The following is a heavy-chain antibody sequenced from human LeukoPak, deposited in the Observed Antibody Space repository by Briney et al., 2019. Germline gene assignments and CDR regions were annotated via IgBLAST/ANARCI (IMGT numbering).Heavy chain of an antibody. CDR1: GFTFSSYE. J-gene: IGHJ6*03. CDR2: ISSSGSTI. D-gene: IGHD3-10*01. V-gene: IGHV3-48*03. Sequence: SGGSLRLSCAASGFTFSSYEMNWVRQAPGKGLEWVSYISSSGSTIYYADSVKGRFTISRDNGKNSLYLQMNSLRAEDTAVYYCARDRGEYYMDVWGKGTTVIVSS. CDR3: ARDRGEYYMDV.